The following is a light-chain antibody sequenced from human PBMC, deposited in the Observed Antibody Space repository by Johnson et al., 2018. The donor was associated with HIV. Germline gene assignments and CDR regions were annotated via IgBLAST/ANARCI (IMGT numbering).Light chain of an antibody. Sequence: QSVLTQPPSVSAAPGQKVTISCSGSSSNIGNNYVSWYQQLPGTAPKLLIYDNNKRPSGIPDRFSGSKSGTSATLGITGLQTGDEADYFCGTWDSSLSAYVFGTGIEVTVL. V-gene: IGLV1-51*01. CDR3: GTWDSSLSAYV. CDR1: SSNIGNNY. J-gene: IGLJ1*01. CDR2: DNN.